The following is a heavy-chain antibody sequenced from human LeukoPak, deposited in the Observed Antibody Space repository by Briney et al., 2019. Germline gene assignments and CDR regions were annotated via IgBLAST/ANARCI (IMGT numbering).Heavy chain of an antibody. V-gene: IGHV3-30*02. CDR1: GFTFSSYG. CDR2: IRYDGSNK. CDR3: AKGSVATFDY. Sequence: GGSLRLSCAASGFTFSSYGMHWVRQSPGMGLEWVAFIRYDGSNKYYADSVKGRFTISRDNFKNTLYLQMNSLRAEDTAVYYCAKGSVATFDYWGQGTLVTVSS. J-gene: IGHJ4*02. D-gene: IGHD4-23*01.